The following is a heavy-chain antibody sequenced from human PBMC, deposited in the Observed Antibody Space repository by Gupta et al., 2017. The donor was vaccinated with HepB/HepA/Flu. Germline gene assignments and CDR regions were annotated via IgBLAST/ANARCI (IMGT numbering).Heavy chain of an antibody. V-gene: IGHV2-5*02. Sequence: ITLKESGPTLVKPTQTLTMPCTFSGFSVRTSGVSVGWIRQSPGKALEWLALIYWDDDKRYSPSLKSRLTITKDTSKNQVVLTMTKMDPWDTATYYCARGMAYTHNAMDIWGQGTKVTVS. CDR2: IYWDDDK. CDR3: ARGMAYTHNAMDI. D-gene: IGHD5-24*01. CDR1: GFSVRTSGVS. J-gene: IGHJ6*02.